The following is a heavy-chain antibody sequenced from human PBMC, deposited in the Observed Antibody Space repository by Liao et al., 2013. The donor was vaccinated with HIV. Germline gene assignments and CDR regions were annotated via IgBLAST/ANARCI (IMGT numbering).Heavy chain of an antibody. CDR3: ARGPLRGYDFWXGYYYYMDV. CDR1: GGSISSYY. Sequence: QVQLQESGPGLVKPSETLSLTCTVSGGSISSYYWSWIRQPAGKGLEWIGRIYTSGSTNYNPSLKSRVTMSVDTSKNQFSLKLSSVTAADTAVYYCARGPLRGYDFWXGYYYYMDVWGKGPRSPSP. J-gene: IGHJ6*03. V-gene: IGHV4-4*07. D-gene: IGHD3-3*01. CDR2: IYTSGST.